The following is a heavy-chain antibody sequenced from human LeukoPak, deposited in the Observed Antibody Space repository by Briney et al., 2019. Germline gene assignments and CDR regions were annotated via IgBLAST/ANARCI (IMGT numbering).Heavy chain of an antibody. Sequence: SVKVSCKASGGTCSSYAISWVRQAPGQGLEWMGGIIPIFGTANYAQKFQGRVTITADESTSTAYMELSSLRSEDTAVYYCARERFLEWLGNYYFDYWGQGTLVTVSS. CDR1: GGTCSSYA. D-gene: IGHD3-3*01. CDR3: ARERFLEWLGNYYFDY. V-gene: IGHV1-69*13. J-gene: IGHJ4*02. CDR2: IIPIFGTA.